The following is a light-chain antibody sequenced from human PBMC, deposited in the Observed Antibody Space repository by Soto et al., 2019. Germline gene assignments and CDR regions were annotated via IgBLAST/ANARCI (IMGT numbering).Light chain of an antibody. J-gene: IGKJ1*01. V-gene: IGKV3-15*01. CDR3: QQYNNWPL. CDR1: QSVSSN. Sequence: EIVMTPSPATLSVSPGERATLSCRASQSVSSNLAWYQQKPGQAPRLLIYGASTRATGIPARFSGSGSGTEFTLTISSLQSEDFAVYHCQQYNNWPLFGQGTNVDIK. CDR2: GAS.